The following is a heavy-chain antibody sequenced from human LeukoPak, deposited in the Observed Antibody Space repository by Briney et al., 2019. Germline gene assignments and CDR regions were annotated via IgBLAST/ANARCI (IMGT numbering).Heavy chain of an antibody. J-gene: IGHJ4*02. V-gene: IGHV3-23*01. Sequence: GGSLRLSCAASGFTLSNYDMNWVRQAPGKGLEWVSGISGSGGRTYYADSVKGRFTISRDNSKNALYLQMNSLRVEDTAAYYCANTSWGQGTLVTVSS. CDR2: ISGSGGRT. D-gene: IGHD3-16*01. CDR3: ANTS. CDR1: GFTLSNYD.